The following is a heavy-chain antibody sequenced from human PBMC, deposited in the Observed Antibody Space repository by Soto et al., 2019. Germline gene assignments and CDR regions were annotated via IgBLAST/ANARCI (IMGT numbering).Heavy chain of an antibody. J-gene: IGHJ5*02. V-gene: IGHV1-18*01. D-gene: IGHD6-19*01. CDR1: GYIFNNYA. CDR2: MNVYNGHT. Sequence: QVQLVQSGAEVKKPGASVKVSCKASGYIFNNYAISCVRQAPGQGLEWMGWMNVYNGHTKYAQKVQGRLTMTTETSTSTDYMELRNLRSDDTAVYYCARDLSSGWFDHWGQGTLVTVSS. CDR3: ARDLSSGWFDH.